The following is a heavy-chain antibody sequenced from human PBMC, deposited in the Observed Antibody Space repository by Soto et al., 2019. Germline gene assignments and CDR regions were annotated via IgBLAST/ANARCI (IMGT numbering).Heavy chain of an antibody. CDR2: IYYSGST. CDR1: GGSVSSSSYY. D-gene: IGHD3-22*01. V-gene: IGHV4-31*03. CDR3: ARTRTYYYDSSGYYIDY. J-gene: IGHJ4*02. Sequence: PSETLSLTCTVSGGSVSSSSYYWGWVRQHPGKGLEWIGYIYYSGSTYYNPSLKSRVTISVDTSKNQFSLKLSSVTAADTAVYYCARTRTYYYDSSGYYIDYWGQGTLVTVSS.